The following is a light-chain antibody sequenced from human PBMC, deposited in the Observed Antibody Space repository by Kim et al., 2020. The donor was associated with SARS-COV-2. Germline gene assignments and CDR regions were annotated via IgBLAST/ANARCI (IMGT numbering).Light chain of an antibody. Sequence: GQKLSISCSGSTSNFGNHFVAWYQQAPGTAPELLIYGDDKRPSGIPDRFSASKSDTSATLAIAGLQTGDEADYYCGTWDTSLNIGVFGGGTQLTVL. CDR3: GTWDTSLNIGV. V-gene: IGLV1-51*01. CDR1: TSNFGNHF. J-gene: IGLJ3*02. CDR2: GDD.